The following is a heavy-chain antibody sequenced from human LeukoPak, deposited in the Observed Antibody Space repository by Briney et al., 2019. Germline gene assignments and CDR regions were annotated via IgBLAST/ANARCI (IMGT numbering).Heavy chain of an antibody. V-gene: IGHV2-5*08. Sequence: TLSLTCTVSGGSVSSGSYYWSWIRQPPGKALEWLALNYWDDDKRYSPSLRSRLTITKDTSKNQVVLTVTKMDPVDTATYYCAHLDSPETFDIWGQGTMVTVSS. CDR1: GGSVSSGSYY. J-gene: IGHJ3*02. CDR2: NYWDDDK. D-gene: IGHD3/OR15-3a*01. CDR3: AHLDSPETFDI.